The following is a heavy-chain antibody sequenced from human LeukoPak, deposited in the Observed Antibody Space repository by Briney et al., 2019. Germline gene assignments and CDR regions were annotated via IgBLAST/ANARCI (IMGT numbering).Heavy chain of an antibody. J-gene: IGHJ4*02. V-gene: IGHV1-3*01. CDR3: ARGDGGWELLPADY. D-gene: IGHD1-26*01. CDR2: INAGNGNT. Sequence: GASVKVSCKASGYTFTSYAMHWVRQAPGQRLEWMGWINAGNGNTKYSQKFQGRVTITRDASASTAYMELSSLRSEDTAVYYCARGDGGWELLPADYWGQGTLVTVSS. CDR1: GYTFTSYA.